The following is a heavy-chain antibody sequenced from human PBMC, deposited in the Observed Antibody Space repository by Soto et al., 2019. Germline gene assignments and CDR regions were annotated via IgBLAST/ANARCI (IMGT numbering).Heavy chain of an antibody. V-gene: IGHV4-61*01. J-gene: IGHJ3*02. Sequence: QVQLQESGPGLVRPSETLSLTCSVSGGSVRSGRYYWGWIRQPPGKGLEWIGYVYYSGSTNYNPSLKSRATISIDTFNDQFSLKLNSVTAADTAVYFCARLPHYDTPPVTFDIWGQGAMVTVSS. CDR1: GGSVRSGRYY. CDR3: ARLPHYDTPPVTFDI. D-gene: IGHD3-22*01. CDR2: VYYSGST.